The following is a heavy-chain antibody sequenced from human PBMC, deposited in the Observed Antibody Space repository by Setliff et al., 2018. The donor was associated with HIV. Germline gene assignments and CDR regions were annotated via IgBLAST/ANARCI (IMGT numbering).Heavy chain of an antibody. D-gene: IGHD5-12*01. CDR2: IRYDGTYK. J-gene: IGHJ4*02. CDR3: AKRVATIRQSSSFFDY. Sequence: GGSLRLSCAASGFTFSSYGMHWVRQAPGKGLKWVAFIRYDGTYKYDADSLKGRFTISRDNSKNTLFLQMNSLRTEDTAVYYCAKRVATIRQSSSFFDYWGQGTLVTVSS. V-gene: IGHV3-30*02. CDR1: GFTFSSYG.